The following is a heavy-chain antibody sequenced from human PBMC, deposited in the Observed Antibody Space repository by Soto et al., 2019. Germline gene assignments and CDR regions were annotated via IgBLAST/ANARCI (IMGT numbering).Heavy chain of an antibody. CDR3: ARESARGSGSYWRGDAFDI. CDR2: INPNSGGT. V-gene: IGHV1-2*04. J-gene: IGHJ3*02. D-gene: IGHD3-10*01. CDR1: GYTFTGYY. Sequence: QVQLVQSGAEVKKPGASVKVSCKASGYTFTGYYMHWVRQAPGQGLEWMGWINPNSGGTNYAQKFQGWVTMTRDTSISTAYMELSRLRSDDTAVYYCARESARGSGSYWRGDAFDIWGQGTMVTVSS.